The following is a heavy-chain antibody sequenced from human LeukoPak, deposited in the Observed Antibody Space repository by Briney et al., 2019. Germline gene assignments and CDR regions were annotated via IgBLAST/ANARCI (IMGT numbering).Heavy chain of an antibody. CDR2: ISDNSLYM. CDR1: GFSFSSYN. J-gene: IGHJ4*02. D-gene: IGHD5-12*01. CDR3: ARDRAYDAFDY. V-gene: IGHV3-21*01. Sequence: GGSLRLSCAASGFSFSSYNMNWIRQAPGKGLEWISSISDNSLYMHYADSVKGRFSISRDNAKKSVDLLMNSLRVEDTAVYYCARDRAYDAFDYWGRGTLVTVSS.